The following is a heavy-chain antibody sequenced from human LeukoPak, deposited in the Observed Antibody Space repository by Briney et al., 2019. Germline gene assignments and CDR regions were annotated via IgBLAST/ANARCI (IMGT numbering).Heavy chain of an antibody. CDR3: AIAAYCGGDCYLEYFQN. V-gene: IGHV1-18*01. CDR1: GYTCNNFG. D-gene: IGHD2-21*02. CDR2: ISAYNGNT. J-gene: IGHJ1*01. Sequence: ASVKVSCKASGYTCNNFGISWVRQAPGQGLEWMGWISAYNGNTNYAQKLQDRVTMTADTSTSTAYMDLRSLRSDDTAVYYCAIAAYCGGDCYLEYFQNWGQGTLVTVSS.